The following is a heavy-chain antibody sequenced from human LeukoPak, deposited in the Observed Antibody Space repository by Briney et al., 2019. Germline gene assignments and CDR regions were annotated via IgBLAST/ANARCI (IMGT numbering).Heavy chain of an antibody. CDR3: ARDQEGFDY. J-gene: IGHJ4*02. CDR2: IYPRDGST. Sequence: ASVKVSCKASGYIFTSNYIHWVRQAPGQGLEWMGMIYPRDGSTSYAQKFQGRVTVTRDTSTSTVHMELSGLRSEDTAVYYCARDQEGFDYWGQRTLVTVSS. V-gene: IGHV1-46*01. CDR1: GYIFTSNY.